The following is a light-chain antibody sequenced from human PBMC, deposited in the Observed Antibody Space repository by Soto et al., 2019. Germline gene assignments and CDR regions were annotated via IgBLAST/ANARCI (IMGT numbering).Light chain of an antibody. CDR1: SSNIGRNT. Sequence: QSVLTQPPSASGTPGQRVTISCSGSSSNIGRNTVNWYQQLPGTAPKRLIYSNSQRPSGVPDRCSGSKSGTSASLAISGLQSEDEADYYCAAWDDSLNGSYVFGTGTKVTVL. V-gene: IGLV1-44*01. CDR3: AAWDDSLNGSYV. J-gene: IGLJ1*01. CDR2: SNS.